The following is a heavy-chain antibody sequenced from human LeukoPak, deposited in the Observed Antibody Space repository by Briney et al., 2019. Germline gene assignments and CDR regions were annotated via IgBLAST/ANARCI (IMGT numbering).Heavy chain of an antibody. D-gene: IGHD3-16*02. CDR3: AKDRYGNGQTFDS. CDR2: MSGSGTTI. CDR1: GFTFSSFE. Sequence: GGSLRLSCAASGFTFSSFEMNWVRQAPGKGLEWISYMSGSGTTIYYADSVKGRFTISRDNAKNSLYLEMNSLRAEDTAVYYCAKDRYGNGQTFDSWGQGTLVTVSA. J-gene: IGHJ4*02. V-gene: IGHV3-48*03.